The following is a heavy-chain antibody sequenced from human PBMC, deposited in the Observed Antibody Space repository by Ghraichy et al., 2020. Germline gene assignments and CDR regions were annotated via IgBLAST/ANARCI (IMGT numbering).Heavy chain of an antibody. CDR3: ARTIFGAKHYYYGMDV. Sequence: ASVKVSYKASGYTFTSYGISWVRQAPGQGLEWMGWISAYNGNTNYAQKLQGRVTMTTDTSTSTAYMELRSLRSDDTAVYYCARTIFGAKHYYYGMDVWGQGTTVTVSS. J-gene: IGHJ6*02. V-gene: IGHV1-18*01. CDR1: GYTFTSYG. D-gene: IGHD3-3*01. CDR2: ISAYNGNT.